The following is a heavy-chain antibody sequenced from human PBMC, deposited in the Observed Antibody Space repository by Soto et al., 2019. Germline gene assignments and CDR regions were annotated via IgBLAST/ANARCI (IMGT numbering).Heavy chain of an antibody. Sequence: GSPRLSCSAPWFTFKSYSMPWVPQAPGKGLEWVAVISYDGCNNYYADSVKARFTISRDNSKNILYLQMNSLRVEDTAVYYCARGVPGIWLLDYWGQGTLVTVSS. J-gene: IGHJ4*02. CDR2: ISYDGCNN. CDR3: ARGVPGIWLLDY. D-gene: IGHD1-1*01. V-gene: IGHV3-30-3*01. CDR1: WFTFKSYS.